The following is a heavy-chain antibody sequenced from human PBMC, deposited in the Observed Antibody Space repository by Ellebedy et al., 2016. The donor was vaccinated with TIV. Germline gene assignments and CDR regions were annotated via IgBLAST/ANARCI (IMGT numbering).Heavy chain of an antibody. CDR3: AKSDWGPRYYGMDV. D-gene: IGHD7-27*01. Sequence: GESLKISCAASGFTFSSSAMSWVRLAPGKGLEWVSSISGSGLSTYYADSVKGRFTISRDNSKNTLYLQMNSLRAEDTAVYYCAKSDWGPRYYGMDVWGQGTTVTVSS. CDR1: GFTFSSSA. J-gene: IGHJ6*02. V-gene: IGHV3-23*01. CDR2: ISGSGLST.